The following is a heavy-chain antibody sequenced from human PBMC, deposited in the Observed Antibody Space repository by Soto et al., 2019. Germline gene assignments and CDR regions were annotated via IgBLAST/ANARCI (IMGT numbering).Heavy chain of an antibody. CDR1: GGTFSSYA. Sequence: QVQLVQSGAEVKKSGSSVKVSCKASGGTFSSYAISWVRQAPGQGLEWMGGIIPIFGTANYAQKFQGRVTITADESTSTAYMELSSLRSEDTAVYYCASNYYDSSGYYHPLGYWCQGTLVTVSS. V-gene: IGHV1-69*01. CDR2: IIPIFGTA. D-gene: IGHD3-22*01. CDR3: ASNYYDSSGYYHPLGY. J-gene: IGHJ4*02.